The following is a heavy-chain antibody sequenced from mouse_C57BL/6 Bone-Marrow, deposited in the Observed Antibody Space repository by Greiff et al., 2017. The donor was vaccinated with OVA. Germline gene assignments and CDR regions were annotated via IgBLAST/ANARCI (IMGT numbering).Heavy chain of an antibody. CDR3: TRLLDAKDY. Sequence: EVQGVESGAGLVKPGGSLKLSCAASGFTFSSYAMSWVRQTPEKRLEWVAYISSGGDYSYYADTVKGRFTISRDNARNTLYLQMSSLKSEDTAMYYCTRLLDAKDYWGRGNSVTVSS. D-gene: IGHD2-1*01. J-gene: IGHJ4*01. CDR2: ISSGGDYS. V-gene: IGHV5-9-1*02. CDR1: GFTFSSYA.